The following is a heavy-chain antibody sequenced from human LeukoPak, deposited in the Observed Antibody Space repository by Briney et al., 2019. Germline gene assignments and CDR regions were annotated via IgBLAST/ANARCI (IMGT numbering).Heavy chain of an antibody. CDR3: AAETGSYMLDAFDI. Sequence: SVKVSCKASRFTFTSSAVQWVRQARGQRLEWIGWIVVGSGNTNYAQKFQERVTITRDMSTSTAYMELSSLRSEDTAVYYCAAETGSYMLDAFDIWGQGTMVTVSS. J-gene: IGHJ3*02. V-gene: IGHV1-58*01. CDR2: IVVGSGNT. CDR1: RFTFTSSA. D-gene: IGHD1-26*01.